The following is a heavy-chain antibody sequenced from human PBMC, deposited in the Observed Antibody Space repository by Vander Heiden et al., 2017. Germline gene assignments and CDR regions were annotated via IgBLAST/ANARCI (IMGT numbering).Heavy chain of an antibody. J-gene: IGHJ4*02. CDR3: AKDAVVVTPDY. Sequence: EVQLLESGGGLVQPGGSLRLSCAASGFTFRHYAMSWVRQAPGKGLEWFSGISARGGSTYYTDSVKGRFTISRDNSKNTLYLQMNSLRAEDTAVYYCAKDAVVVTPDYWGQGTLVTVSS. CDR2: ISARGGST. V-gene: IGHV3-23*01. D-gene: IGHD2-21*02. CDR1: GFTFRHYA.